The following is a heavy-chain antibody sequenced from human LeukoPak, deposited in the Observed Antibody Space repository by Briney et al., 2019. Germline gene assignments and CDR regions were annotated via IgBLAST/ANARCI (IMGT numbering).Heavy chain of an antibody. CDR2: ISAYNGNT. V-gene: IGHV1-18*04. D-gene: IGHD3-10*01. CDR1: GYTFTSYG. CDR3: ARRPSWDGGSGSYSHAFDI. Sequence: GASVKVSCKASGYTFTSYGISWVRQAPGQGLEWMGWISAYNGNTNYAQKLQGRVTMTTDTSTSTACMELRSLRSDDTAVYYCARRPSWDGGSGSYSHAFDIWGQGTMVTVSS. J-gene: IGHJ3*02.